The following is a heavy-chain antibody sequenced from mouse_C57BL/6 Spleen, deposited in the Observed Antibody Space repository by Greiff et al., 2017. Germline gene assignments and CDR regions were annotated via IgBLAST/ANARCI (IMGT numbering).Heavy chain of an antibody. J-gene: IGHJ2*01. Sequence: VQVVESGAELAKPGASVKLSCKASGYTFTSYWMHWVKQRPGQGLEWIGYISPSSGYTKYTQKFKDKATLTADKSSSTAFMQLSSLTYEDSAVYYCARSITVGGGYWGQGTTLTVSS. CDR1: GYTFTSYW. V-gene: IGHV1-7*01. D-gene: IGHD1-1*01. CDR3: ARSITVGGGY. CDR2: ISPSSGYT.